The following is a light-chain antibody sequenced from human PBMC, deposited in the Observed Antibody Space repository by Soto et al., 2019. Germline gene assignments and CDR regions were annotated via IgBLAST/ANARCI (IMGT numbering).Light chain of an antibody. CDR1: SSDVGGYNY. CDR3: SSYSSSSSNVL. Sequence: QSVLTQPASVSGSPGQSITISCSGTSSDVGGYNYVSWYQQHPGKAPKLMIYDVSNRPSGVSNRFSGSESGNTASLTISGLQAEDEADYYCSSYSSSSSNVLFGGGTKVTVL. CDR2: DVS. V-gene: IGLV2-14*01. J-gene: IGLJ2*01.